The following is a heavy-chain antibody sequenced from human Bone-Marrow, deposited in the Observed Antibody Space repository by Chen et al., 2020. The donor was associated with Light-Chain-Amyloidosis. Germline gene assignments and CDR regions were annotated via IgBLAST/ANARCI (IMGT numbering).Heavy chain of an antibody. V-gene: IGHV3-30*02. D-gene: IGHD1-1*01. CDR2: IRYDGSNK. J-gene: IGHJ6*03. CDR3: AKVGALGAVQHYYYMDV. Sequence: QVNLVESGGGVVQPGGSLRLSCAASGFAFSSYGMHWVRQAPGKGLGWVALIRYDGSNKYYADSVKGRFTISRDNSKNTLYLQMNSRRAEDTAVYYCAKVGALGAVQHYYYMDVWGKGTTVTVSS. CDR1: GFAFSSYG.